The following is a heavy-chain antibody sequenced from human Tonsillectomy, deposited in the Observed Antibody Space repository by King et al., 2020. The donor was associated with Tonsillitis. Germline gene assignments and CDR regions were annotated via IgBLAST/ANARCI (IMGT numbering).Heavy chain of an antibody. V-gene: IGHV3-30*18. CDR1: GFTFSSFG. Sequence: VQLVESGGGVVQPGRSLRLSCAASGFTFSSFGMHWVRQAPGKGLEWVAVISYDGSNKDYADSVKGRFTISRDNSKNTLYLQMNSLRAEDTGVYYCAKRGGAMVRGPFEFWGQGTLVTVSS. CDR3: AKRGGAMVRGPFEF. D-gene: IGHD3-10*01. J-gene: IGHJ4*02. CDR2: ISYDGSNK.